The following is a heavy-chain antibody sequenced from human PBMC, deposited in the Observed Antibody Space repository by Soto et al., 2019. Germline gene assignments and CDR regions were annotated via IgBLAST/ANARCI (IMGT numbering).Heavy chain of an antibody. CDR3: AKKALWAYGGNSFDY. Sequence: HPGGSLRLSCAASGFTFSSYGMHWVRQAPGKGLEWVAVISYDGSNKYYADSVKGRFTISRDNSKNTRYLQMNSLRAEDTAVYYCAKKALWAYGGNSFDYWGQGTLVTVSS. V-gene: IGHV3-30*18. J-gene: IGHJ4*02. CDR1: GFTFSSYG. CDR2: ISYDGSNK. D-gene: IGHD4-17*01.